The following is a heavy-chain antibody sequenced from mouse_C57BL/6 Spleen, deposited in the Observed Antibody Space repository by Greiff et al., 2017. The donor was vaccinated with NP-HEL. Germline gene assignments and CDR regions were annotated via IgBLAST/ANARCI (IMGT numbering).Heavy chain of an antibody. CDR3: ARPGTGGWYFDV. D-gene: IGHD4-1*01. CDR2: INPYNGGT. J-gene: IGHJ1*03. CDR1: GYTFTDYY. V-gene: IGHV1-19*01. Sequence: EVQLQQSGPVLVKPGASVKMSCKASGYTFTDYYMNWVKQSHGKSLEWIGVINPYNGGTSYNQKFKGKATLTVDKSSSTAYMELNSLTSEDSAVYYCARPGTGGWYFDVWGTGTTVTVSS.